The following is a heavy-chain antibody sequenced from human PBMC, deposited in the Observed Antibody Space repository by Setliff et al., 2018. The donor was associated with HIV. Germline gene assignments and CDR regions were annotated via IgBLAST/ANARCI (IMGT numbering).Heavy chain of an antibody. CDR2: IYTSGST. V-gene: IGHV4-59*08. CDR3: ARHKSQPYYFDY. CDR1: GGSISSYC. Sequence: LSLTCTVSGGSISSYCWSWIRQPPGKGLGWIGYIYTSGSTNYNPSLKSRVTISVDTSKNQFSLKLSSVTAADTAVYYCARHKSQPYYFDYWGQGTLVTVSS. J-gene: IGHJ4*02.